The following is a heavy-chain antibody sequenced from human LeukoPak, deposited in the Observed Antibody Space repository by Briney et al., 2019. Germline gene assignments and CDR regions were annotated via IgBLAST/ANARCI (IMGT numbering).Heavy chain of an antibody. D-gene: IGHD2-15*01. CDR2: INPNSGGT. Sequence: ASVKVSCKASGYTFTGYYMHWVRQAPGQGLEWMGRINPNSGGTNYAQKFQGRVTMTRDTSISTAYMELSRLRSDDTAVYYCARSDCSGGSCYRDGDFDYWGQGTLVTVSS. J-gene: IGHJ4*02. V-gene: IGHV1-2*06. CDR1: GYTFTGYY. CDR3: ARSDCSGGSCYRDGDFDY.